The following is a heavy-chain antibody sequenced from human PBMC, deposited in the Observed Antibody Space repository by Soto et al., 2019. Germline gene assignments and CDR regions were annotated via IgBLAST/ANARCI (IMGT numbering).Heavy chain of an antibody. CDR3: ARASHDYYDSSGYPTGFDP. V-gene: IGHV4-59*01. CDR2: IYYSGST. J-gene: IGHJ5*02. Sequence: ETLSLQCTVSGGCMSRYYWSWLGQPTAKGLEWIGYIYYSGSTNYNPSLKSRVTISVDTSKNQFSLKLSSVTAADTAVYYCARASHDYYDSSGYPTGFDPWGQGTMVTVSS. D-gene: IGHD3-22*01. CDR1: GGCMSRYY.